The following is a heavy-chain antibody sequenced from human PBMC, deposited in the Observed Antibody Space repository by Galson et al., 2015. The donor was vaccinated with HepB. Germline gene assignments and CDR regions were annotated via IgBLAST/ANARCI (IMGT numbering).Heavy chain of an antibody. V-gene: IGHV3-48*01. J-gene: IGHJ4*02. CDR3: ARDGPSYYNDTSGYYVGY. CDR1: GFTFPVYA. D-gene: IGHD3-22*01. CDR2: ISAQSNII. Sequence: SLRLSCAASGFTFPVYAMNWVRQAPGKGLEWISHISAQSNIIYYADSVKGRFTISRDNSKNTLYLQMNSLRSEDTAVFYCARDGPSYYNDTSGYYVGYWGQGTLVTVSS.